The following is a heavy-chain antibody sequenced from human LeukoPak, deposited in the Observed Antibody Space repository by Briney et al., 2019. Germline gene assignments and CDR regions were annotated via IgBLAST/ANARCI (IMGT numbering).Heavy chain of an antibody. CDR1: GGSISSFY. CDR2: ISYTGST. CDR3: ASGYYGSGTSRAFDI. Sequence: PSETLSLTCTVSGGSISSFYWNWMRQPPGKGLEWIGHISYTGSTNYNPSLKSRVTISVDTSKNQSSLRLNSVTAADTAVYYCASGYYGSGTSRAFDIWGQGTMVTVSS. V-gene: IGHV4-59*01. D-gene: IGHD3-10*01. J-gene: IGHJ3*02.